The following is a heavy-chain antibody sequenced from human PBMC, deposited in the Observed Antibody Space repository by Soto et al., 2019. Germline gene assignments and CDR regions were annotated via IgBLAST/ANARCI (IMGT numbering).Heavy chain of an antibody. V-gene: IGHV3-74*01. Sequence: GGALRLSWGASGFTLSRERVHRVRQAPGKGPVWVSRINSDGSSTSYADSVKGRFTISRDNAKNTLYLQMNSLRAEDTAVYYCARDQAYGSGRDYSYYGMDVWGQGTAVTVSS. D-gene: IGHD3-10*01. J-gene: IGHJ6*02. CDR1: GFTLSRER. CDR3: ARDQAYGSGRDYSYYGMDV. CDR2: INSDGSST.